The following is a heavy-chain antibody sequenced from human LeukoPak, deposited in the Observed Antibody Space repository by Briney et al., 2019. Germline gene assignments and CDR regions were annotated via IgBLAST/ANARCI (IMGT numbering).Heavy chain of an antibody. J-gene: IGHJ4*02. CDR2: ISWNSGSI. CDR3: AKDDAGWLPGVN. D-gene: IGHD3-22*01. Sequence: PGGSLRLSCAASGFTFDDYAMHWVRQAPGKGLEWVSGISWNSGSIGYADSVKGRFTISRDNAKNSLYLQMNSLRAEDTALYYCAKDDAGWLPGVNWGQGTLVTVSS. V-gene: IGHV3-9*01. CDR1: GFTFDDYA.